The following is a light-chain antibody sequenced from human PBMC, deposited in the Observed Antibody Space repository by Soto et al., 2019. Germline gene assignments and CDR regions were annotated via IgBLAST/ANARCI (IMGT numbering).Light chain of an antibody. CDR2: AAS. CDR1: QGISSY. V-gene: IGKV1-9*01. CDR3: LQVNSFPLS. Sequence: DIQMTQSPSFLSASVGDRVTITCRASQGISSYLAWYQQKPGKAPKFLIYAASALQSGVPSRFTGSGSGTYFTLTITSLQPEDFATYYCLQVNSFPLSFGGGTKVDIK. J-gene: IGKJ4*01.